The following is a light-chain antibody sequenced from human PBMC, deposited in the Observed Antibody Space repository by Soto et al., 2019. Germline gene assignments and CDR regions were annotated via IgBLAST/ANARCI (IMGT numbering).Light chain of an antibody. Sequence: QAVVPQPPSVSGAPGQRVTISCTGSSSNIGAGYDVHWYQQLPGSAPKLRSSGXXNRPSGXXXXFSGSKSGTSASLAITGLQAEDEADYYCQSYDSSLSGYVFGNGTKVTVL. V-gene: IGLV1-40*01. CDR3: QSYDSSLSGYV. J-gene: IGLJ1*01. CDR2: GXX. CDR1: SSNIGAGYD.